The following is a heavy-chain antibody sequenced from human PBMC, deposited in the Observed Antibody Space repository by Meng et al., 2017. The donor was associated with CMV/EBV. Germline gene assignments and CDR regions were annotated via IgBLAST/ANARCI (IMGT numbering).Heavy chain of an antibody. V-gene: IGHV1-8*03. CDR2: MNPNSGNT. Sequence: ASVKVSCKASGYTFTSYGISWVRQAPGQGLEWMGWMNPNSGNTGYAQKFQGRVTITRNTSISTAYMELSSLRSEDTAVYYCARGEGFDCSSTSCYIYYYYYYGMDVWGQGTTVTVSS. CDR3: ARGEGFDCSSTSCYIYYYYYYGMDV. CDR1: GYTFTSYG. J-gene: IGHJ6*02. D-gene: IGHD2-2*02.